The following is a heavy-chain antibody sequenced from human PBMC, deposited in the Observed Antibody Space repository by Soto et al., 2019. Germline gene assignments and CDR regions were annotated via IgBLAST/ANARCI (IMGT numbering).Heavy chain of an antibody. D-gene: IGHD3-10*01. V-gene: IGHV4-59*08. CDR3: ARRAMVRGVYQFYFDY. CDR2: IYYSGSS. J-gene: IGHJ4*02. Sequence: SETLSLTCTVSGGSISSYYWSWFRQPPGKGLEWIGYIYYSGSSNYNPALKSRVTMSVDRSANQFSLKLTSVTAADTAVYYCARRAMVRGVYQFYFDYWGQGTLVTVSS. CDR1: GGSISSYY.